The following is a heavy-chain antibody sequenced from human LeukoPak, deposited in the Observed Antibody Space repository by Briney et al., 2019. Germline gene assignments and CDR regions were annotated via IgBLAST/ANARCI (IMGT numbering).Heavy chain of an antibody. D-gene: IGHD2-15*01. V-gene: IGHV3-30*18. CDR3: AKDVSPNGKGYSGYFDY. CDR2: ISYDGSNK. Sequence: PGGSLRLSCAASGFTFSSYSMHWVRQAPGKGLEWVAVISYDGSNKYYADSVKGRFTISRDNSKNTLYLQMNSLRAEDTAVYYCAKDVSPNGKGYSGYFDYWGQGTLVTVSS. CDR1: GFTFSSYS. J-gene: IGHJ4*02.